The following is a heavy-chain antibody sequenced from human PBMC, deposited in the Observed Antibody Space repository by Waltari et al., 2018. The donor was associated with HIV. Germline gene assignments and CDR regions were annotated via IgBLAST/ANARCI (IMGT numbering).Heavy chain of an antibody. J-gene: IGHJ4*02. D-gene: IGHD5-12*01. Sequence: QVTLKESGPVLVKPTETLTLTCTVSGFSLSNARMGVSWFRQPPGKALEWLAHILSNDEKSYSTSLKSRLTISKDTSKSQVVLTMTNMDPVDTATYYCARINWATQTFDYWGQGTLVTVSS. CDR2: ILSNDEK. CDR1: GFSLSNARMG. CDR3: ARINWATQTFDY. V-gene: IGHV2-26*01.